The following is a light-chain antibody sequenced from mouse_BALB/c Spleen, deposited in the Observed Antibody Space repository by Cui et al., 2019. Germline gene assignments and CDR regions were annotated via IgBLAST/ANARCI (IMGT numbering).Light chain of an antibody. Sequence: DIVMIQSHKFMPTSVGDRVSITCKASQDVGTAVAWYQQKPGQSPKLLIYWASTRHTGVPDRFTGSGSGTDFTLTISNVQSEDLADYFCQQYSSYPLTFGAGTKLELK. CDR3: QQYSSYPLT. CDR2: WAS. V-gene: IGKV6-23*01. CDR1: QDVGTA. J-gene: IGKJ5*01.